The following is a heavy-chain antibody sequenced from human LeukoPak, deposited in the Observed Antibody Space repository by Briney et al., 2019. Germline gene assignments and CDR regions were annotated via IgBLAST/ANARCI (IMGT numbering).Heavy chain of an antibody. CDR1: GFTFSSYG. D-gene: IGHD3-22*01. CDR3: ASPPPYFYDSSGYGVRFSEYYYYYYMDV. Sequence: GGSLRLSCAASGFTFSSYGMHWVRQAPGKGLEWVAFIRYDGSNKYYADCVKGRFTISRDNSKNTLYLQMNSLRAEDTAVYYCASPPPYFYDSSGYGVRFSEYYYYYYMDVWGKGTTVTVSS. CDR2: IRYDGSNK. J-gene: IGHJ6*03. V-gene: IGHV3-30*02.